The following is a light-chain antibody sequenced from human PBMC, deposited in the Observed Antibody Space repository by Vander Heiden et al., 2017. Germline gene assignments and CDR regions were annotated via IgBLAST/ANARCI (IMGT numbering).Light chain of an antibody. Sequence: QSVLTQPPSVSGAPGQRVTISCTGSSSNIGAGYDVHWYHHLPGTAPKLLIYGNRNRPSGVPDRFSGSKSGTSASLAITGLQGDDEADYYCQSYDSSMSGAGVFGGGTRLTVL. CDR3: QSYDSSMSGAGV. V-gene: IGLV1-40*01. CDR2: GNR. J-gene: IGLJ3*02. CDR1: SSNIGAGYD.